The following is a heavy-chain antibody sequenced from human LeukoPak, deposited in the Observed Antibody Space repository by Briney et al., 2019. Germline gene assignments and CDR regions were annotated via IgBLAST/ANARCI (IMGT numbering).Heavy chain of an antibody. Sequence: PGGSLRLSCATSGFTFRTSWMHWFRQTPGKGLVWVSRINSDGSIVTSADSVKGRFTISRDNAKNTLYLQMNSLRAEDTAVYYCLRGLGSGFWGRGTLVTVSS. CDR1: GFTFRTSW. D-gene: IGHD6-25*01. V-gene: IGHV3-74*01. CDR3: LRGLGSGF. J-gene: IGHJ4*02. CDR2: INSDGSIV.